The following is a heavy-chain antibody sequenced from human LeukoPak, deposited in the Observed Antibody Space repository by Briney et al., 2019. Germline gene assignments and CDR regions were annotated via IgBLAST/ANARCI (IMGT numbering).Heavy chain of an antibody. D-gene: IGHD4-17*01. CDR3: AKDTPYGDYFDY. J-gene: IGHJ4*02. V-gene: IGHV3-74*01. CDR2: VSGDGSIT. Sequence: GGSLRLSCAASGFTYSSNWMHWVRQAPGKGLVWVSRVSGDGSITYYADSVKGRFTMSRDNAKNTLYLQINSLRVEDTAVYYCAKDTPYGDYFDYWGQGTLVTVSS. CDR1: GFTYSSNW.